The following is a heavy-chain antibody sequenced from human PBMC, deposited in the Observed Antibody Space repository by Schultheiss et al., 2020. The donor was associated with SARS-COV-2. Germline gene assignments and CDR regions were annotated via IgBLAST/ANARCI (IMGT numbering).Heavy chain of an antibody. D-gene: IGHD3-10*01. Sequence: GGSLRLSCAASGFTFSSYGMHWVRQAPGKGLEWVAVIWYDGSNKYYADSVKGRFTISRDNAKNSLYLQMNSLRAEDTAVYYCARVRHYYGSGRVFDIWGQGTMVTVSS. V-gene: IGHV3-33*01. CDR1: GFTFSSYG. CDR3: ARVRHYYGSGRVFDI. J-gene: IGHJ3*02. CDR2: IWYDGSNK.